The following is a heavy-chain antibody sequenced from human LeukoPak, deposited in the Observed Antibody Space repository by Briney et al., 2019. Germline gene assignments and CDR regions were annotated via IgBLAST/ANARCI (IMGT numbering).Heavy chain of an antibody. Sequence: GSLRLSCAASGFTFSTSIMNWVRQAPGKGLEWISYISSRSSIIYNADSVKGRFTISRDNAKNSLYLQMNSLRAEDTAVYYCTRDEDFYSSSSDYWGQGTLVTVSS. CDR3: TRDEDFYSSSSDY. CDR1: GFTFSTSI. CDR2: ISSRSSII. D-gene: IGHD6-6*01. J-gene: IGHJ4*02. V-gene: IGHV3-48*01.